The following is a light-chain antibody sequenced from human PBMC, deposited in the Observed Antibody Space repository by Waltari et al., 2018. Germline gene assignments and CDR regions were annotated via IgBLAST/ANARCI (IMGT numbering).Light chain of an antibody. V-gene: IGLV2-23*02. CDR1: SSDVGSYNL. CDR2: GVS. CDR3: CSYAGSFTVI. J-gene: IGLJ2*01. Sequence: QSTLTQPASVSGSPGQSITISCTGTSSDVGSYNLVPWFQQHPGKAPKLMIYGVSKRPSGVSTRFSGSKSGNTASLTISGLQAEDEADYHCCSYAGSFTVIFGGGTKLTVL.